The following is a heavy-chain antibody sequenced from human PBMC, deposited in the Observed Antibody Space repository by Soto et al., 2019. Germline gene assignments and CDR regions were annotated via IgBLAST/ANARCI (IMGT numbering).Heavy chain of an antibody. CDR1: GGPTLTTNYY. CDR2: IYYSGAS. D-gene: IGHD3-16*01. CDR3: VTVASSRYYFAMDI. J-gene: IGHJ6*02. V-gene: IGHV4-39*01. Sequence: PSETLSLTXTVSGGPTLTTNYYWGWVRQAPGKGLEWIGSIYYSGASYYNPSLKSRVAISIDTSRNQFFLKLSSVTAADTAVYYCVTVASSRYYFAMDIWGQGTTVTVSS.